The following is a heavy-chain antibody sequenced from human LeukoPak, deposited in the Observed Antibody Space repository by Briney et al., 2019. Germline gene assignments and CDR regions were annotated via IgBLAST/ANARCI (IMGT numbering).Heavy chain of an antibody. V-gene: IGHV3-21*06. CDR1: GFTFSDYN. CDR2: ISTSNDYI. CDR3: AKDLTAHYYYMDV. J-gene: IGHJ6*03. Sequence: PGGSLRLSCAASGFTFSDYNMNWVRQAPGQGLEWLSSISTSNDYIYYADSVRGRFTISRDDAENSVFLHMISLGAEDTAVYYCAKDLTAHYYYMDVWGKGTTVTVSS.